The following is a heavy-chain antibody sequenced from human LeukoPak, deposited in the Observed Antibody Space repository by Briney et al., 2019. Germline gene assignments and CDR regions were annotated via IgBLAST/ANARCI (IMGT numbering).Heavy chain of an antibody. D-gene: IGHD3-22*01. CDR2: ISWDGGST. J-gene: IGHJ4*02. V-gene: IGHV3-43*01. CDR3: AKGAYYYDSSGYRMPDY. CDR1: GFTFDDYT. Sequence: PGGSLRLSCAASGFTFDDYTMHWVRQAPGKGLEWVSLISWDGGSTYYADSVKGRFTISRDNSKNSLYLQMNSLRTEDTALYYCAKGAYYYDSSGYRMPDYWGQGTLVTVSS.